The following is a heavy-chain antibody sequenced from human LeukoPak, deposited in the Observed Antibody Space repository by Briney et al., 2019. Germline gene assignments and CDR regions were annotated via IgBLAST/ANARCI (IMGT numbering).Heavy chain of an antibody. CDR2: INHSGST. CDR1: GGSFSGYY. D-gene: IGHD3-3*01. Sequence: PSETLSLTCAVYGGSFSGYYWSWIRQPPGKGLEWIREINHSGSTNYNPSLKSRVTISVGTSKNQFSLKLSSVTAADTAVYYCASRREDYDFWSGYYTNWFDPWGQGTLVTVSS. V-gene: IGHV4-34*01. CDR3: ASRREDYDFWSGYYTNWFDP. J-gene: IGHJ5*02.